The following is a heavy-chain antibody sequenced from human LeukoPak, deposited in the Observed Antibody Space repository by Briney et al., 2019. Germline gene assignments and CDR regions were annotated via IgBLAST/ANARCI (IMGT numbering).Heavy chain of an antibody. CDR2: INHSGST. D-gene: IGHD3-10*01. V-gene: IGHV4-34*01. J-gene: IGHJ5*02. Sequence: SETLSLTCAVYGGSFSGYYWSWIRQPPGKGLEWIGEINHSGSTNYNPSLKSRVTISVDTSKNQFSLRLSSVTAADTAVYYCARGGYYGSGNDFRFDPWGQGTLVTVSS. CDR1: GGSFSGYY. CDR3: ARGGYYGSGNDFRFDP.